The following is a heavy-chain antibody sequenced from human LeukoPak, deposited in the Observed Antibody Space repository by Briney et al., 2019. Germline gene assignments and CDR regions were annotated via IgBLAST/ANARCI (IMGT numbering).Heavy chain of an antibody. CDR3: ARDGDYYDSSGYFDY. V-gene: IGHV6-1*01. D-gene: IGHD3-22*01. J-gene: IGHJ4*02. CDR1: GDSVSSNSAA. CDR2: TYYRSKWYN. Sequence: SQTLSLTCAISGDSVSSNSAAWHWLRQSPSRGLEWLGRTYYRSKWYNDYAVSVKSRITINPDTSKNQFSLQLNSVTPEDTAVYYCARDGDYYDSSGYFDYWGQGTLVTVSS.